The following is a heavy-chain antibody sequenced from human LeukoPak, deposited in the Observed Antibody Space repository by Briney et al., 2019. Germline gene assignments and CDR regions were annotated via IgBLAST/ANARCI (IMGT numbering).Heavy chain of an antibody. CDR1: GFTFSSYA. D-gene: IGHD5-18*01. J-gene: IGHJ4*02. CDR2: ISGSGDST. Sequence: GGSLRLSCAASGFTFSSYAMNWDRQAPGKGLEWVSTISGSGDSTYYADSVKGRFTISRDNSKNTLYLQMNSLRAEDTAVYYCARDRGYSCGYWGQGTLVTVSS. CDR3: ARDRGYSCGY. V-gene: IGHV3-23*01.